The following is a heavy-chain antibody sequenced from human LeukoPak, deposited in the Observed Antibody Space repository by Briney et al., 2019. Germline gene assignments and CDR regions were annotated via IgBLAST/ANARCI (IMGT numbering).Heavy chain of an antibody. Sequence: GGSLRLSCAASGFTFSSYAMSWVRQAPGKGLEWVSAISGSGGSTYYADSVKGRFTISRDNSKNPLYLQMNSLRAEDTAVYYCAKLELVQLVLSSHFDYWGQGTLVTVSS. CDR1: GFTFSSYA. V-gene: IGHV3-23*01. D-gene: IGHD6-13*01. J-gene: IGHJ4*02. CDR2: ISGSGGST. CDR3: AKLELVQLVLSSHFDY.